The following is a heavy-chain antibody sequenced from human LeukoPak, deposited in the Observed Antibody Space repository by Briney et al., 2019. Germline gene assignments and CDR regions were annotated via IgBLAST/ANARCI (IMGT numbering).Heavy chain of an antibody. CDR1: GFTFNIYS. V-gene: IGHV3-48*01. CDR3: AKDWGNSGWYNYFGA. J-gene: IGHJ5*02. CDR2: ISGSGGTI. D-gene: IGHD6-19*01. Sequence: GGSLRLSCAASGFTFNIYSMNWVRQAPGKGLEWVSYISGSGGTIHYADSVKGRFTISRDNAKNSLYLQMNSLRAEDTAIYYCAKDWGNSGWYNYFGAWGQGTLVTVSS.